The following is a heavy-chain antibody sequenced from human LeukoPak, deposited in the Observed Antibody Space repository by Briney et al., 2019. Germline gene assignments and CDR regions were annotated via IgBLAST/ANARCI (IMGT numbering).Heavy chain of an antibody. CDR3: ARDTEGAELFDY. CDR2: ISSSSSYI. J-gene: IGHJ4*02. V-gene: IGHV3-21*01. Sequence: GGSLRLSCAASGFTFSSYSMNWVRQAPGKGLEWVSSISSSSSYIYYVDSVKGRFTISRDNAKNSLYLQMNSLRAEDTAVYYCARDTEGAELFDYWGQGTLVTVSS. CDR1: GFTFSSYS. D-gene: IGHD1-26*01.